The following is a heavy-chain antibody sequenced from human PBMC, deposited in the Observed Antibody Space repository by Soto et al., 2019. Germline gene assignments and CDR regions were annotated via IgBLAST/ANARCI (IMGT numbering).Heavy chain of an antibody. CDR2: IYYGGST. CDR3: ARGGHFET. CDR1: GGDVTSSRYY. J-gene: IGHJ4*02. Sequence: SETLSLTCTVSGGDVTSSRYYWAWIRQTPGKGLEWNATIYYGGSTYYSASLKSRVTISIDTSKNQFSLKLSSVTAADTAVYYCARGGHFETWGQGTMVTVSS. V-gene: IGHV4-39*07.